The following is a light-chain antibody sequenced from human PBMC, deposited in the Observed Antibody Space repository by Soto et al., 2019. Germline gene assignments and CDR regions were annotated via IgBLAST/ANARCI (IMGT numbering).Light chain of an antibody. J-gene: IGKJ1*01. CDR2: SAS. CDR1: QAISTW. Sequence: DIQMTQSPSSVSASVGDRVTITCRASQAISTWLAWYQQNPGKAPNLLIYSASNLQSGVPSRFSGSGSGTDFTLTISSLQPEDFATYYCQQANSFPRTFGQGTKVEIK. V-gene: IGKV1D-12*01. CDR3: QQANSFPRT.